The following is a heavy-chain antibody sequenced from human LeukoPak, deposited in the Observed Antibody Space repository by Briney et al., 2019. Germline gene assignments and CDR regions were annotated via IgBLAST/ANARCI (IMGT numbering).Heavy chain of an antibody. CDR2: ISGSGGGGST. CDR3: AKTDCTSSSCYTIDS. J-gene: IGHJ4*02. CDR1: GFSFSSYA. V-gene: IGHV3-23*01. Sequence: GGSLRLSCAASGFSFSSYAMSWVRQAPGKGLEWVSTISGSGGGGSTYYADSVKGRFTISRDNSKNTLYLQMNTLRADDTAVYYCAKTDCTSSSCYTIDSWGQGTLVTVSS. D-gene: IGHD2-2*02.